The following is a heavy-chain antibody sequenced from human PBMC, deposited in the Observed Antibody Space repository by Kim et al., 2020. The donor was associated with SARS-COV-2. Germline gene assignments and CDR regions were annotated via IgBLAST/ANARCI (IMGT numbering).Heavy chain of an antibody. CDR3: ARGGSVASMVLD. V-gene: IGHV3-7*03. Sequence: GGSLRLSCAASGFTFSDSWMIWVRQTPGKGLEWVANIKQDESETYYVDSVKGRFTISRDNAKNSVYLQMDSLRGEDSAVYYCARGGSVASMVLDWGQGTL. CDR1: GFTFSDSW. CDR2: IKQDESET. D-gene: IGHD5-12*01. J-gene: IGHJ4*02.